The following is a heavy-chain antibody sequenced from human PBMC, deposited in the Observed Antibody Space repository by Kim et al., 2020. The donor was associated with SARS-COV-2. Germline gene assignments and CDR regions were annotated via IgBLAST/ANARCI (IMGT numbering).Heavy chain of an antibody. CDR3: ARGGSWQWLVLPVFDY. J-gene: IGHJ4*02. Sequence: SLKSRVTISGDTAKNQFSLKLSSVTAADTAVYYCARGGSWQWLVLPVFDYWGQGTLVTVSS. V-gene: IGHV4-59*09. D-gene: IGHD6-19*01.